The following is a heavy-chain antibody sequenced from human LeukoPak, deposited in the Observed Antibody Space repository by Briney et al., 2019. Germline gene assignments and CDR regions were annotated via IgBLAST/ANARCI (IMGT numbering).Heavy chain of an antibody. CDR2: ISLSGLT. Sequence: SGTLSLTCGVSGGSISSTNWYSWVRQPPGQGLEWIGEISLSGLTNYNPSLKSRVTMSLDKSKNPLSLTLTSVTAADTAVYYCSRESGAFSPFGYWGQGTLVTVTS. CDR1: GGSISSTNW. CDR3: SRESGAFSPFGY. D-gene: IGHD1-26*01. V-gene: IGHV4-4*02. J-gene: IGHJ4*02.